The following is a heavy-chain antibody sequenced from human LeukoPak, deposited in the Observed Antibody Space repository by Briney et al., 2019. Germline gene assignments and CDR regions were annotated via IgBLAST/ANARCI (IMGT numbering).Heavy chain of an antibody. Sequence: PSETLSLTCTVSGYSISSGYYWGWIRQPPGKGLEWIGSIYHSGSTYYNPSLKSRVTISVDTSKNQFSLKLSSVTAADTAVYYCARVGGYDHLDYWGQGTLVTVSS. D-gene: IGHD5-12*01. J-gene: IGHJ4*02. CDR3: ARVGGYDHLDY. CDR2: IYHSGST. CDR1: GYSISSGYY. V-gene: IGHV4-38-2*02.